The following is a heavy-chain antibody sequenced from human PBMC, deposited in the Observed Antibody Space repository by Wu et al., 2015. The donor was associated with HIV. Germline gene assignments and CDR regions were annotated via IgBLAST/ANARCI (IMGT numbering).Heavy chain of an antibody. CDR3: TRSTFAGGNDAWYSFDK. CDR2: VIPVIGTP. D-gene: IGHD4-23*01. Sequence: QVQLVQSGAEVKKPGSSVKVSCKASGGGFKNYAISWVRQAPGQGLEWMGGVIPVIGTPNYAQKFQGRVTITTDESTTTAYMEVSSLTSEDTAVYYCTRSTFAGGNDAWYSFDKWGQGTLVSVSS. CDR1: GGGFKNYA. J-gene: IGHJ4*02. V-gene: IGHV1-69*05.